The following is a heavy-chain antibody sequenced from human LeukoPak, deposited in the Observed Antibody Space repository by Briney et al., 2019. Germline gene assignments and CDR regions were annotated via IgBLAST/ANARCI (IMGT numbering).Heavy chain of an antibody. CDR3: ARDSVGATHFDY. CDR2: IWYDGSNK. J-gene: IGHJ4*02. CDR1: GFTFSSSA. D-gene: IGHD1-26*01. Sequence: GGSLRLSCAASGFTFSSSAMSWVHQAPGKGLEWVAVIWYDGSNKYYADSVKGRFTISRDNSKNTLYLQMNSLRAEDTAVYYCARDSVGATHFDYWGQGTLVTVSS. V-gene: IGHV3-33*08.